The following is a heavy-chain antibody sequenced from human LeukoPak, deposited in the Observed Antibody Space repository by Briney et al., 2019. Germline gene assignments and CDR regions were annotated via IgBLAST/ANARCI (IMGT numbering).Heavy chain of an antibody. CDR2: IIPIFGTA. D-gene: IGHD2-15*01. CDR3: ARGGPSILVVVAAQYDAFNI. V-gene: IGHV1-69*13. Sequence: SVKVSCKASGGTFSSYAISWVRQAPGQGLEWMGGIIPIFGTANYAQKFQGRVTITADESTSTAYMELSSLRSEDTAVYYCARGGPSILVVVAAQYDAFNIWGQGTMVTVSS. CDR1: GGTFSSYA. J-gene: IGHJ3*02.